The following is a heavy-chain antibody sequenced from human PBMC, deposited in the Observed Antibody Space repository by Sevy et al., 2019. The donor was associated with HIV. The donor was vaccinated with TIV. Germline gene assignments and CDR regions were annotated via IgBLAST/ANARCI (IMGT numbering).Heavy chain of an antibody. CDR1: GFTFSSYS. V-gene: IGHV3-21*01. D-gene: IGHD3-10*01. Sequence: GGSLRLSCAASGFTFSSYSMNWVRQAPGKGLEWVSSISSSSSYIYYADSVKGRFTISRDNAKNSLYLQMNSLRAEDTAVYYCANTRGLHYYGSGSYSPGFDYWGQGTLVTVSS. CDR3: ANTRGLHYYGSGSYSPGFDY. J-gene: IGHJ4*02. CDR2: ISSSSSYI.